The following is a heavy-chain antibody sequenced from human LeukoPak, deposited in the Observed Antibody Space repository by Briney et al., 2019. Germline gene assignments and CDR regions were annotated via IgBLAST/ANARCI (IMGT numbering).Heavy chain of an antibody. CDR1: GFTFSSYA. CDR3: AVLWDSSGYYYKDDAFDI. Sequence: GRSLRLSCAASGFTFSSYAMHWVRQAPGKGLEWVSAISGSGGSTYYADSVKGRFTISRDNSKNTLYLQMNSLRAEDTAVYYCAVLWDSSGYYYKDDAFDIWGQGTMVTVSS. J-gene: IGHJ3*02. D-gene: IGHD3-22*01. V-gene: IGHV3-23*01. CDR2: ISGSGGST.